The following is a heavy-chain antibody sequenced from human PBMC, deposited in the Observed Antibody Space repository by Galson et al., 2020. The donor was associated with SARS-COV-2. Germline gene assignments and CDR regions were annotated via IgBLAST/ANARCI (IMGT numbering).Heavy chain of an antibody. V-gene: IGHV4-39*07. CDR1: GVSTSSSAYY. Sequence: ETLSLTCTVSGVSTSSSAYYWGWIRQPPGKGLEWIGSINYSGTPAYNPSLKSRVTISLDTSKNQLSLKLRSVSAADTAVYYCARDPLALVGFALVDYWGRGTLVTVSS. D-gene: IGHD2-2*03. J-gene: IGHJ4*02. CDR2: INYSGTP. CDR3: ARDPLALVGFALVDY.